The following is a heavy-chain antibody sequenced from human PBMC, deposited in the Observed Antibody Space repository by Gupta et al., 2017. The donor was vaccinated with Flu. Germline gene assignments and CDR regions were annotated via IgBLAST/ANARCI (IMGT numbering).Heavy chain of an antibody. Sequence: EVQLLESGGGLVQRGGFLRLSCAASGFTFSSYAMSWVRQAPGKGLEWVSGISGSGGSTYYADSVKGRFTISRDNSKNTLYVQMNSLRAEDTAVYYCAKEGLGDYDSSGYYDYWGQGTLVTVSS. J-gene: IGHJ4*02. D-gene: IGHD3-22*01. CDR1: GFTFSSYA. V-gene: IGHV3-23*01. CDR2: ISGSGGST. CDR3: AKEGLGDYDSSGYYDY.